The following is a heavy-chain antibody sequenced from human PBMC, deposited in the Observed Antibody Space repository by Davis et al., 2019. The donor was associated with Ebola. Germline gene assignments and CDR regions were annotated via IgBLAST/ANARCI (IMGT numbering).Heavy chain of an antibody. CDR2: IYYSGST. V-gene: IGHV4-59*01. CDR3: ARDRVSLMDV. CDR1: GGSISSYY. D-gene: IGHD6-13*01. Sequence: SETLSLTCTVSGGSISSYYWSWIRQPPGKGLEWIGYIYYSGSTNYNPSLKSRVTISVDTSKNQFSLKLSSVTAAGTAVYYCARDRVSLMDVWGQGTTVTVSS. J-gene: IGHJ6*02.